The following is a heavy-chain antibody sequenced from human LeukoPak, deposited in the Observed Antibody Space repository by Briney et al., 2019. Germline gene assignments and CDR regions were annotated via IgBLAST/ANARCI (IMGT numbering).Heavy chain of an antibody. J-gene: IGHJ4*02. CDR3: ARDTFQPGLIDS. V-gene: IGHV3-21*05. CDR1: GFPFSLYA. D-gene: IGHD2-2*01. Sequence: GGSLRLSCAASGFPFSLYAVNWVRQAPGKGLEGVSYINDESSDIHYAGSVRGRFTISRDDARQTLYLQLSSLRVEDTAVYYCARDTFQPGLIDSWGQGTLVTVSS. CDR2: INDESSDI.